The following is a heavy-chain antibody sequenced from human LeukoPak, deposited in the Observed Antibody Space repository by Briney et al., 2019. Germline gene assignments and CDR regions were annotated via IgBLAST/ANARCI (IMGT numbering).Heavy chain of an antibody. J-gene: IGHJ3*02. D-gene: IGHD3-22*01. V-gene: IGHV1-18*01. Sequence: GASVKVSCKASGYTFTSYGISWVRQAPGQGLEWMGWISAYNGNTNYAQKLQGRVTMTTDTSTSTAYMELRSLRSDDTAVYYCARDSYYDSSGYYIDAFGIWGQGTMVTVSS. CDR2: ISAYNGNT. CDR3: ARDSYYDSSGYYIDAFGI. CDR1: GYTFTSYG.